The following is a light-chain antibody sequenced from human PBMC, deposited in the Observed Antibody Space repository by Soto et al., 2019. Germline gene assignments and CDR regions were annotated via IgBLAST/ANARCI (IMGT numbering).Light chain of an antibody. J-gene: IGKJ1*01. CDR2: GAS. CDR1: QSISSN. Sequence: EIVLTQSPATLSVSPGERATLSCRASQSISSNLAWYQQKPGQAPRPLIYGASTRASGVPARFSGSVSGTEFTLTISSLQSEDFAVYYCQQYDDWPPTFGQGTKVEI. CDR3: QQYDDWPPT. V-gene: IGKV3-15*01.